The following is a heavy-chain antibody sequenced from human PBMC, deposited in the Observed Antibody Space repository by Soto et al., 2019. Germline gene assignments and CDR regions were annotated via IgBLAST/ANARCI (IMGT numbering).Heavy chain of an antibody. CDR2: INHSGST. V-gene: IGHV4-34*01. Sequence: ASETLSLTYAVYGGYFSGYYWSWIRQPPGKGLEWIGEINHSGSTNYNPSLKSRVTISVDTSKNQFSLKLSSVTAADTAVYYCARDNPRSSGWDVWGQGTAVTVSS. J-gene: IGHJ6*02. CDR1: GGYFSGYY. CDR3: ARDNPRSSGWDV.